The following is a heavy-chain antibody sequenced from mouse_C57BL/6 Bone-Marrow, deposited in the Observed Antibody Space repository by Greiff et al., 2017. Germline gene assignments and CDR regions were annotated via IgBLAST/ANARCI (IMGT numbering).Heavy chain of an antibody. J-gene: IGHJ3*01. CDR2: IHPNSGST. CDR3: ARRTYYSNYGFAY. V-gene: IGHV1-64*01. CDR1: GYTFTSYW. D-gene: IGHD2-5*01. Sequence: VQLQQSGAELVKPGASVKLSCKASGYTFTSYWMHWVKQRPGQGLEWIGMIHPNSGSTNYNEKFKSKATLTVDKSSSTAYMQLSSLTSEDSAVYYGARRTYYSNYGFAYWGQGTLVTVSA.